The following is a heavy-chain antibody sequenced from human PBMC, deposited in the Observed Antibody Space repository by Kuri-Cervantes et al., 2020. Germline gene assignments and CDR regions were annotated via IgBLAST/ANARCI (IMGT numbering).Heavy chain of an antibody. J-gene: IGHJ6*02. CDR1: GSTFSNYN. D-gene: IGHD1-1*01. Sequence: GESLKISCAASGSTFSNYNINWVRQAPGKGLEWVSSIGTSRNYIYYADSVKGRFTISRDNTKNSLYLQMNSLRAEDSAVYYCARDLEDYYYGMDVWGQGTTVTVSS. CDR3: ARDLEDYYYGMDV. CDR2: IGTSRNYI. V-gene: IGHV3-21*01.